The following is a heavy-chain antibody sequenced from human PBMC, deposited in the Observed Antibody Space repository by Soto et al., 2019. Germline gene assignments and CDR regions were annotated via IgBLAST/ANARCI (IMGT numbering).Heavy chain of an antibody. V-gene: IGHV1-18*01. CDR1: GYTFTSNG. Sequence: QVQLVQSGAEVKKPGTSVKVSCKASGYTFTSNGISWVRQAPGQVLEWMGWISTYNGNTNYAQKLQGRVTMTRDTSTSIAYMDLRDLRSDDTAVYYCARDGYGDYGYWGQGSLVTVSS. D-gene: IGHD4-17*01. CDR2: ISTYNGNT. J-gene: IGHJ4*02. CDR3: ARDGYGDYGY.